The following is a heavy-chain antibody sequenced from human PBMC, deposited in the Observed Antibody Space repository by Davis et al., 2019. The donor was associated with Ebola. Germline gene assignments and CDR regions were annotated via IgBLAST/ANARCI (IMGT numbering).Heavy chain of an antibody. D-gene: IGHD2-2*01. V-gene: IGHV4-39*01. CDR3: ARRKESYQPRPLGADAFDI. J-gene: IGHJ3*02. CDR2: IYYSGST. CDR1: GGSISSSSYY. Sequence: MPSETLSLTCTVSGGSISSSSYYWGWIRQPPGKGLEWIGSIYYSGSTYYNPSLKSRVTISVDTSKNQFSLKLCSVTAADTAVYYCARRKESYQPRPLGADAFDIWGQGTMVTVSS.